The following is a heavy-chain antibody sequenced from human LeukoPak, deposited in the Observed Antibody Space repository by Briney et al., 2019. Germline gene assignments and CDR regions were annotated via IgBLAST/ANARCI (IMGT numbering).Heavy chain of an antibody. D-gene: IGHD3-22*01. J-gene: IGHJ6*02. CDR3: ARDQTYYYDSSGSYYYYYGMDV. Sequence: GGSLRLSCEVSGFSFSSYWMSWVRQAPGKGLEWVANTKQDEREKYYVDSVKGRFTISRDNAKNSLYLQMNSLRAEDTAVYYCARDQTYYYDSSGSYYYYYGMDVWGQGTTVTVSS. CDR2: TKQDEREK. CDR1: GFSFSSYW. V-gene: IGHV3-7*01.